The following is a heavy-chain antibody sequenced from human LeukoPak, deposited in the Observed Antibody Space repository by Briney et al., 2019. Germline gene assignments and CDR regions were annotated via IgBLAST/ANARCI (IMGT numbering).Heavy chain of an antibody. Sequence: SVKVSCKASGDTFSSYAISWVRQAPGQGLEWMGGIIPIFGTANYAQKFQGRVTITADESTSAAYMELSSLRSEDTAVYYCARDLGGSSSRNYWGQGTLVTVSS. J-gene: IGHJ4*02. D-gene: IGHD6-6*01. V-gene: IGHV1-69*13. CDR2: IIPIFGTA. CDR3: ARDLGGSSSRNY. CDR1: GDTFSSYA.